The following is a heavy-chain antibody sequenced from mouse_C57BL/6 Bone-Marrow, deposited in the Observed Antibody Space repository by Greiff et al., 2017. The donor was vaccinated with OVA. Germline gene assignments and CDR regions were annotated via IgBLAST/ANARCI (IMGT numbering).Heavy chain of an antibody. CDR3: ARESPIYYYGSYFDV. J-gene: IGHJ1*03. V-gene: IGHV1-69*01. CDR1: GYTFTSYW. D-gene: IGHD1-1*01. Sequence: VQLQQPGAELVMPGASVKLSCKASGYTFTSYWMHWVKQRPGQGLEWIGEIDPSDSYTNYNQKFKGKSTLTVDESSSTAYMQLSSLTSEDSAVYYCARESPIYYYGSYFDVWGTGTTVTVSS. CDR2: IDPSDSYT.